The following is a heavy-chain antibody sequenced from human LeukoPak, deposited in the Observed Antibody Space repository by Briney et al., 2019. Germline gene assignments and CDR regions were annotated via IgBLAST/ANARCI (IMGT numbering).Heavy chain of an antibody. D-gene: IGHD4/OR15-4a*01. J-gene: IGHJ3*02. CDR1: GFTFSSYW. V-gene: IGHV3-7*04. Sequence: GGSLRLSXAASGFTFSSYWMSWVRQAPGKGLEWVANIKQDGSEKYYVDSVKGRFTISRDNAKNSLYLQMNSLRAEDTAVYYCARARTTMEGNDAFDIWGQGTMVTVSS. CDR2: IKQDGSEK. CDR3: ARARTTMEGNDAFDI.